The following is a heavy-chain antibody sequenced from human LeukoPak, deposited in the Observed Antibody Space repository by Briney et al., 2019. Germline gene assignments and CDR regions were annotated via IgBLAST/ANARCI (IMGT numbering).Heavy chain of an antibody. J-gene: IGHJ4*02. V-gene: IGHV1-18*01. CDR2: ISAYNGNT. D-gene: IGHD2-15*01. Sequence: VASVKVSCKASGYTFTSYGISWVRQAPGQGLEWMGWISAYNGNTNYAQKLQGRVTMTTDTSTSTAYMELRSLRSDDTAVYYCARVENCSGGSCYHLTDWGQGTLVTVSS. CDR1: GYTFTSYG. CDR3: ARVENCSGGSCYHLTD.